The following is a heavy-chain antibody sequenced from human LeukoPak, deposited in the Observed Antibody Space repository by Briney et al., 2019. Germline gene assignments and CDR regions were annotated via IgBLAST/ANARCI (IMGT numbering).Heavy chain of an antibody. CDR2: ISWDGGST. CDR1: GFTFDDYT. D-gene: IGHD6-19*01. Sequence: GSLRLSCAASGFTFDDYTMHWVRQAPGKGLEWVSLISWDGGSTYYADSVKGRFTISRDNSKNSLYLQMNSLRTEDTALYYCAKDGRGGIAVAASYYYYMDVWGKGTTVTVSS. CDR3: AKDGRGGIAVAASYYYYMDV. J-gene: IGHJ6*03. V-gene: IGHV3-43*01.